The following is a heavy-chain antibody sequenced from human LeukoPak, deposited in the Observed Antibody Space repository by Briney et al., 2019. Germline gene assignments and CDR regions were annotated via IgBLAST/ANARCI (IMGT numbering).Heavy chain of an antibody. V-gene: IGHV3-48*02. J-gene: IGHJ4*02. CDR2: ISSSSSTI. CDR1: GFTFSSYE. Sequence: PGGSLRLSCAASGFTFSSYEMNWVRQAPGKGLEWVSYISSSSSTIYYADSVKGRFTISRDNAKNSLYLQMNSLRDEDTAVYYCARVWEGYYYDSSGSDWWGQGTLVTVSS. CDR3: ARVWEGYYYDSSGSDW. D-gene: IGHD3-22*01.